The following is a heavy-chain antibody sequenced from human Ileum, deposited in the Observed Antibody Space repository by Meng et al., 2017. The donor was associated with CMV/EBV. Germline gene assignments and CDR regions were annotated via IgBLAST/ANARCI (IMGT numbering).Heavy chain of an antibody. D-gene: IGHD6-6*01. CDR1: GFTFERNW. Sequence: GGSLRLSCSASGFTFERNWMSWVRQAPGKGLEWVANINQVATATKYVDSVKGRFTISRDNGEKSLFLQMNGLTAEDTAVYFCARTDSTSSGYFDYWGQGGLVTVSS. J-gene: IGHJ4*02. CDR3: ARTDSTSSGYFDY. CDR2: INQVATAT. V-gene: IGHV3-7*01.